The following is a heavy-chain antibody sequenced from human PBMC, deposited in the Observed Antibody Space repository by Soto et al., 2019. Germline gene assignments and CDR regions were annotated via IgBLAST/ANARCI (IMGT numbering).Heavy chain of an antibody. CDR1: GGSVSIGDYL. CDR3: XRARGGDSGDYASLFDR. V-gene: IGHV4-30-4*01. CDR2: IHDSGNT. J-gene: IGHJ5*02. Sequence: SETLSLTCTVFGGSVSIGDYLWSWIRQRPGKGLEWIGYIHDSGNTYYNPSLKSRVTISLDTSKNQFSLKVTSMTAADTAVYFCXRARGGDSGDYASLFDRWGQGNLVTVSS. D-gene: IGHD4-17*01.